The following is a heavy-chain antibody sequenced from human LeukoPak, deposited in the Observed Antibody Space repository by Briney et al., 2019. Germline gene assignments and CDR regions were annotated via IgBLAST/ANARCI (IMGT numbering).Heavy chain of an antibody. V-gene: IGHV4-39*01. CDR3: ARHPSRSGSYYTNWFDP. D-gene: IGHD3-10*01. Sequence: SETLSLTCTVSGGSISSSSYYWGWISQPPGKGLEWIGSIYYSGSTYYNPSLKSRVTISVDTSKNQFSLKLSSVTAADTAVYYCARHPSRSGSYYTNWFDPWGQGTLVTVSS. CDR2: IYYSGST. CDR1: GGSISSSSYY. J-gene: IGHJ5*02.